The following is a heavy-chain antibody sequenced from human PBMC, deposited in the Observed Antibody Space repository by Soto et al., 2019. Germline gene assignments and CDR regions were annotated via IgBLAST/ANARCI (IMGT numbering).Heavy chain of an antibody. J-gene: IGHJ4*02. V-gene: IGHV1-18*01. CDR2: ISAYNGNT. D-gene: IGHD2-2*01. Sequence: GASVKVSCKASGYTFSSYGISWVRQAPAQGLEWMGWISAYNGNTNYAQKLQGRVTMTTDTSTSTAYMELRSLRSDDTAVYYCASAGACSSTSCYRRPFYYWGQGTLVTVSS. CDR1: GYTFSSYG. CDR3: ASAGACSSTSCYRRPFYY.